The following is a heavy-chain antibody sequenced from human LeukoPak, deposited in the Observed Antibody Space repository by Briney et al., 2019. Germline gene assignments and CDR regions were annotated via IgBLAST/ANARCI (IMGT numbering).Heavy chain of an antibody. D-gene: IGHD6-13*01. Sequence: SETLSLTCTVSGGSISNYYWSWIRQPPGKGLEWIGYIYYSGSTNYNPSLKSRVTISVDTSKNQFSLKLSSVTAADTAVYYCARDQGAGSWYYFDYWGQGTLVTVSS. CDR2: IYYSGST. CDR1: GGSISNYY. J-gene: IGHJ4*02. CDR3: ARDQGAGSWYYFDY. V-gene: IGHV4-59*13.